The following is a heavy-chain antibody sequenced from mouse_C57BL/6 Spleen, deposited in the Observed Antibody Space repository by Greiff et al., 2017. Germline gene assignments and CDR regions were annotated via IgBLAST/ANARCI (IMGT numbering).Heavy chain of an antibody. CDR2: IDPASGNT. CDR3: AALYYCGSIFAY. Sequence: DVKLQESVAELVRPGASVKLSCTASGFNIKNTYMHWVKQRPEQGLEWIGRIDPASGNTKYAPKFQGKATITADTSSNTAYLQLSSLTSEDTAIDYCAALYYCGSIFAYWGQGTLVTVSA. J-gene: IGHJ3*01. V-gene: IGHV14-3*01. CDR1: GFNIKNTY. D-gene: IGHD1-1*01.